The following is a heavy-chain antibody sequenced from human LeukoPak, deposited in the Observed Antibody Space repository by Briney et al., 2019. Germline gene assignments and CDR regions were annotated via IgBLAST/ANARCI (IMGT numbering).Heavy chain of an antibody. CDR3: ARGSNYYDSSGYYSDY. J-gene: IGHJ4*02. Sequence: GASVKVSCKASGYTFTCYYMHWVRQAPGQGLEWMGWINPNSGGTNYAQKFQGRVTMTRDTSISTAYMELSRLRSDDTAVYYCARGSNYYDSSGYYSDYWGQGTLVTVSS. D-gene: IGHD3-22*01. V-gene: IGHV1-2*02. CDR2: INPNSGGT. CDR1: GYTFTCYY.